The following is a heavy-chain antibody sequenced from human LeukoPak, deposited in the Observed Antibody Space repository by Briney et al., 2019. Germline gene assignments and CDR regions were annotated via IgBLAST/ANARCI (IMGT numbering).Heavy chain of an antibody. CDR3: ARSQGPYDY. CDR2: INGDGSST. J-gene: IGHJ4*02. CDR1: GFTFSSYW. V-gene: IGHV3-74*01. Sequence: GGSLRLYCAASGFTFSSYWMNRVRQAPGKGLVWVSRINGDGSSTNYADSVKGRFTIPRDNAKNTLYLQLNSLRAEDTAIYYCARSQGPYDYWGQGTLVTVSS.